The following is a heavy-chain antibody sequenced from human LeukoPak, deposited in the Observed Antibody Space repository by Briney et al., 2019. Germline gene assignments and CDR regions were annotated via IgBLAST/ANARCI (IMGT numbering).Heavy chain of an antibody. V-gene: IGHV1-2*02. D-gene: IGHD2-8*01. J-gene: IGHJ6*02. CDR1: GYTFTGYY. Sequence: ASVKVSCKASGYTFTGYYMHWVRQAPGQGLEWMGWINPNSGGTNSAQKFQGRVTMTRDTSISTAYMELSRLRSDDTAVYYCARDIVLMVYAIGAGGMDVWGQGTTVTVSS. CDR3: ARDIVLMVYAIGAGGMDV. CDR2: INPNSGGT.